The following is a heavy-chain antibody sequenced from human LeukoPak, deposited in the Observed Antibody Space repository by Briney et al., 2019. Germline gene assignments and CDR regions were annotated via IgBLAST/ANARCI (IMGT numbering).Heavy chain of an antibody. D-gene: IGHD3-22*01. Sequence: ASVKVSCKASGGTFSSYAISWVRQAPGQGLEWMGGIIPIFGTANYAQKFQGRATITTDESTSTAYMELSSLRSEDTAVYYCARVHDSSGYYPYYFDYWGQGTLVTVSS. V-gene: IGHV1-69*05. J-gene: IGHJ4*02. CDR1: GGTFSSYA. CDR3: ARVHDSSGYYPYYFDY. CDR2: IIPIFGTA.